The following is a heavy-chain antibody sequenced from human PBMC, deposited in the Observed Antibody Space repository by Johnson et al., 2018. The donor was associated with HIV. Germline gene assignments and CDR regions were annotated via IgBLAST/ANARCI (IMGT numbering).Heavy chain of an antibody. J-gene: IGHJ3*02. CDR1: GFTFSSYA. CDR2: ISGSGGRT. Sequence: VQLLESGGGLVQPGGSLRPSCAASGFTFSSYAMSWVRQAPWKGLEWVSTISGSGGRTYYADSVKGRFTISKDSSKNTLYLQMNSLRAEDTAVYYCAKHRFDYVWGSYDAFDIWGQGTMVTVSS. V-gene: IGHV3-23*01. D-gene: IGHD3-16*01. CDR3: AKHRFDYVWGSYDAFDI.